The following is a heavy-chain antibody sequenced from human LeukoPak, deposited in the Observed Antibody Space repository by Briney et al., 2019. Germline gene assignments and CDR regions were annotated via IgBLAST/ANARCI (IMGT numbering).Heavy chain of an antibody. V-gene: IGHV3-53*01. CDR1: GFTVSTNY. J-gene: IGHJ2*01. Sequence: PGGSLRLSCAPSGFTVSTNYMNWVRQAPGRGPEWFSVIYKAGNTFYADSVKGRFTMSRDNSKNTLYLQMNSLRAEDTAVYYCARVLLDTNGDQYWYYDLWGRGTLVTVSS. CDR3: ARVLLDTNGDQYWYYDL. CDR2: IYKAGNT. D-gene: IGHD2-8*01.